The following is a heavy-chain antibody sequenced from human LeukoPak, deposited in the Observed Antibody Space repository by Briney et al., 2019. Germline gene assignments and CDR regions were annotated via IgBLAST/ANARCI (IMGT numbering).Heavy chain of an antibody. Sequence: PSETLSLTCTVSGYSITSGYYWGWIRQPPGKGLEWIGSIYHSGSTYYDPSLKSRVTISVDTSNNQFSLKLNSVTAADTAVYYCARDIEAAGRFDYWGQGTLVTVSS. D-gene: IGHD6-13*01. CDR3: ARDIEAAGRFDY. CDR1: GYSITSGYY. CDR2: IYHSGST. J-gene: IGHJ4*02. V-gene: IGHV4-38-2*02.